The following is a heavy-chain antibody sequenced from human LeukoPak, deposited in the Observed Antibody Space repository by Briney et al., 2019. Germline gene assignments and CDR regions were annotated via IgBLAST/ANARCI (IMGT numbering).Heavy chain of an antibody. V-gene: IGHV3-74*01. CDR1: GFTFSSYW. CDR3: ARSLGFGEYCDY. Sequence: GGSLRLSCAASGFTFSSYWMHRVRQAPGKGLVWVSRINSDGSSTSYADSVKGRFTISRDNAKNTLYLQMNSLRAEDTAVYYCARSLGFGEYCDYWGQGTLVTVSS. J-gene: IGHJ4*02. D-gene: IGHD3-10*01. CDR2: INSDGSST.